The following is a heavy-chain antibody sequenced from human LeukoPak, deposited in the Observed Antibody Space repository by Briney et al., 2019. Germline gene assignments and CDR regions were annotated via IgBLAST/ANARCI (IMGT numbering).Heavy chain of an antibody. D-gene: IGHD1-26*01. V-gene: IGHV3-30-3*01. Sequence: PGGSLRLSCAASGFTFSTYTVHWVRQAPGKGLEWVAVILYDGSNKYYADSVKGRFTISRDNSKNTLYLQMNSLRAEDTAVYYCAGDYAYGGSYPGYNFDYWGQGTLVTVSS. CDR2: ILYDGSNK. CDR1: GFTFSTYT. CDR3: AGDYAYGGSYPGYNFDY. J-gene: IGHJ4*02.